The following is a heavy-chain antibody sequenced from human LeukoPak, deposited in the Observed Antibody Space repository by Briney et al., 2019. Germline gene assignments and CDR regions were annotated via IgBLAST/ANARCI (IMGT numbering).Heavy chain of an antibody. CDR2: ISGSGGST. CDR3: AREAYYDFWSGYYTGDY. D-gene: IGHD3-3*01. CDR1: GFTFSSYA. V-gene: IGHV3-23*01. Sequence: GGSLRLSCAASGFTFSSYAMSWVRQAPGKGLEWVSAISGSGGSTYYADSVKGRFTISRDNSKNTLYLQMNSLRAEDTAVYYCAREAYYDFWSGYYTGDYWGQGTLVTVSS. J-gene: IGHJ4*02.